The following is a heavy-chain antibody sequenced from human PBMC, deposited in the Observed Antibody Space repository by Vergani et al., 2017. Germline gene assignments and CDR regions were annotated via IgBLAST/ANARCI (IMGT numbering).Heavy chain of an antibody. Sequence: VQLVESGGGVVQPGRSLRLSCAASGFVFDDYAMLWVRQAPGQGLEWVSIISWDGVDISYADSVKGRFTISIDNSKNSLYLQRNSLRFEDTALYFCVKVMENGKYDRSFDYGGQEALVTVSS. D-gene: IGHD2-8*01. CDR1: GFVFDDYA. J-gene: IGHJ4*02. V-gene: IGHV3-43D*03. CDR3: VKVMENGKYDRSFDY. CDR2: ISWDGVDI.